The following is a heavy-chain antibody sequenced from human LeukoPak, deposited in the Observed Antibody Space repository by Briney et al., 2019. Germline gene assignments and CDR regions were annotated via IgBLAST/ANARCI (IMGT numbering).Heavy chain of an antibody. CDR3: AKDSITMVRGIAY. J-gene: IGHJ4*02. V-gene: IGHV3-30*02. Sequence: GGSLRLSCAASGFTFSSYGMHWVRQAPGKGQEWVAFIRYDGSNKYYADSVKGRFTISRDNSKNTLYLQMNSLRAEDTAVYYCAKDSITMVRGIAYWGQGTLVTVFS. CDR2: IRYDGSNK. CDR1: GFTFSSYG. D-gene: IGHD3-10*01.